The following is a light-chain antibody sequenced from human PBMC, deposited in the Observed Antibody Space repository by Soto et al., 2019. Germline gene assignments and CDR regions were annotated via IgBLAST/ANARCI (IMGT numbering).Light chain of an antibody. CDR3: QQYESLVH. J-gene: IGKJ1*01. CDR2: DAS. CDR1: QGISNY. Sequence: DIQMTQFPSSLSASVGDRVTLTCQASQGISNYLNWYQQKPGKAPKLLIYDASTLETGVPSRFSGSGYGTEFTFTISGLQPEDVATYYCQQYESLVHFGQGTKV. V-gene: IGKV1-33*01.